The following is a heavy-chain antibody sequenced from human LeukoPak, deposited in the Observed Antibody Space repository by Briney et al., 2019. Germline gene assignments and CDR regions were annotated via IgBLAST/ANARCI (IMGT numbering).Heavy chain of an antibody. D-gene: IGHD3-10*01. CDR1: GFTFSSYA. CDR2: INDSGGNT. CDR3: AKTSAGIRGGYFDY. V-gene: IGHV3-23*01. Sequence: GGSLRLSCAASGFTFSSYAMSWVRQAPGKGLEWVPLINDSGGNTYYADSVKGRFTISRDNSKNTLFLQMSSLRAEDTAVYYCAKTSAGIRGGYFDYWGQGTLVTVSS. J-gene: IGHJ4*02.